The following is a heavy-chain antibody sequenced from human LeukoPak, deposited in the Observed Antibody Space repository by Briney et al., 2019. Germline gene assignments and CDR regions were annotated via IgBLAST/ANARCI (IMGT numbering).Heavy chain of an antibody. D-gene: IGHD3-10*01. CDR3: AKSRNYGSGSYLDF. CDR2: ITGDGFST. J-gene: IGHJ4*02. V-gene: IGHV3-43*02. Sequence: GGPLRLSCAASGFTFDDYAMHWVRQPPGKGLEWVSLITGDGFSTYHADSVKGRFSISRDTSKNSLHLQMNSLRSEDTALYYCAKSRNYGSGSYLDFWGPGTLVTVSS. CDR1: GFTFDDYA.